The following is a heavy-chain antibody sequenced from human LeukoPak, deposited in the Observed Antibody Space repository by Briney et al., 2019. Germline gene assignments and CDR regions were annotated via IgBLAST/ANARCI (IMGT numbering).Heavy chain of an antibody. CDR2: VRYDGSNQ. D-gene: IGHD3-3*02. Sequence: QAGGSLRLSCAASAFVFNSYGMHWVRQAPGKGLEWVAFVRYDGSNQYYADSVKGRFTISRDNSKDTLHLQMDSLRAEDTAVYYCAKAGAFLELLPQDYFDYWGQGTLVTVSS. CDR3: AKAGAFLELLPQDYFDY. V-gene: IGHV3-30*02. CDR1: AFVFNSYG. J-gene: IGHJ4*02.